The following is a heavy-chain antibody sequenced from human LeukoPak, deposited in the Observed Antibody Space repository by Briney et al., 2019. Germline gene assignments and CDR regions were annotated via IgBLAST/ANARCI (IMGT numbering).Heavy chain of an antibody. CDR2: ISYDGSNK. CDR1: GFTFSSYG. CDR3: ARALIKYNYNWFDP. J-gene: IGHJ5*02. V-gene: IGHV3-30*03. Sequence: GGSLRLSCAASGFTFSSYGMHWVRQAPGKGLEWVAVISYDGSNKYYADSVKGRFTISRDNSKNTLYPQMNSLRAEDTAVYYCARALIKYNYNWFDPWGQGTLVTVSS. D-gene: IGHD1-20*01.